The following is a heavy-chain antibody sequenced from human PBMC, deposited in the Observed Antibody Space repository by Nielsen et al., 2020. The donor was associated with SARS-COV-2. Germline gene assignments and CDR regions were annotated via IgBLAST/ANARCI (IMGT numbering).Heavy chain of an antibody. Sequence: SLKISCAASGFTFSSYGMHWVRQAPGKGLEWVAVISYDGSNKYYADSVKGRFTISRDNFKNTLYLQMNSLRTEDTAVYYCAKSNVVRGIIGYYFEYWGRGAAVNVSS. CDR3: AKSNVVRGIIGYYFEY. CDR1: GFTFSSYG. V-gene: IGHV3-30*18. CDR2: ISYDGSNK. J-gene: IGHJ4*02. D-gene: IGHD3-10*01.